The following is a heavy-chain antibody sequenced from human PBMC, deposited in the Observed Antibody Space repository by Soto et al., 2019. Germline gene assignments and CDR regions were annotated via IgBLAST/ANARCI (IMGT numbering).Heavy chain of an antibody. V-gene: IGHV3-30-3*01. CDR3: ARAQGLYTYGNSADY. Sequence: QVQLVESGGGVVHPGRSLRLSCAASGFSFSDYAMDWVRQAPGEGLEWGAVIACDGSNKYYADSVKGRFTITRDNCKNTLYLLMDSLRAVDTAVYYCARAQGLYTYGNSADYRGQGTLVTVSA. CDR2: IACDGSNK. CDR1: GFSFSDYA. J-gene: IGHJ4*02. D-gene: IGHD5-18*01.